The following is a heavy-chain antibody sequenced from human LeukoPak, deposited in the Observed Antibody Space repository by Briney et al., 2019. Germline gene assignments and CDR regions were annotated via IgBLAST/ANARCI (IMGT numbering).Heavy chain of an antibody. CDR2: ISYDGSNK. V-gene: IGHV3-30*03. D-gene: IGHD3-10*01. Sequence: GGSLRLSCAASGFTFSSYGMHWVRQAPGKGLEWVAVISYDGSNKYYADSVKGRFTISRDNSKNTLYLQMNSLRAEDTAVYYCARDTVAGSGISIVGWFDPWGQGTLVTVSS. CDR3: ARDTVAGSGISIVGWFDP. CDR1: GFTFSSYG. J-gene: IGHJ5*02.